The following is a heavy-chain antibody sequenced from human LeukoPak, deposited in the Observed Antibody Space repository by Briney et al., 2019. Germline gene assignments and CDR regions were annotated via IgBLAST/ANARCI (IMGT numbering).Heavy chain of an antibody. CDR2: IRSKPDGGTT. Sequence: GGSLRLSCAASGFTLSNAWMSWVRQAPGKGLEWVGRIRSKPDGGTTDYAAPVKGRFTISRDDSKNTLYLQMNSLKTEDTAVYYCTTTMSSEPYYWGQGTLVTVSS. J-gene: IGHJ4*02. D-gene: IGHD3-22*01. CDR3: TTTMSSEPYY. V-gene: IGHV3-15*01. CDR1: GFTLSNAW.